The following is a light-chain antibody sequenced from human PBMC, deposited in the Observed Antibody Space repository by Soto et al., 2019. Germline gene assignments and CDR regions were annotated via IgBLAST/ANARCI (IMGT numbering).Light chain of an antibody. J-gene: IGKJ4*01. CDR3: QQYGSSPLT. Sequence: EIVLTQSPGTLSLSPGERAPLSCRASQSVSSNYVAWYQQKPGQTPKVLIYRASSRATGIPDRFSGSGSGTDFTLTISRLEPEDFAMYYCQQYGSSPLTFGGGTKVDIK. CDR2: RAS. V-gene: IGKV3-20*01. CDR1: QSVSSNY.